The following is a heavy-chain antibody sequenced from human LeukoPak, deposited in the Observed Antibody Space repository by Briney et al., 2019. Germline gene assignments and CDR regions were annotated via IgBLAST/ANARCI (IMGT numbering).Heavy chain of an antibody. CDR2: ISYDGSNK. Sequence: GSLRLSCAASGFTFSSYGMHWVRQAPGKGLEWVAVISYDGSNKYYADSVKGRFTISRDNSKNTLYLQMNSLRTEDTAVYYCAKEPRYNWNDHAFDIWGQGTMVTVSS. J-gene: IGHJ3*02. CDR3: AKEPRYNWNDHAFDI. V-gene: IGHV3-30*18. CDR1: GFTFSSYG. D-gene: IGHD1-1*01.